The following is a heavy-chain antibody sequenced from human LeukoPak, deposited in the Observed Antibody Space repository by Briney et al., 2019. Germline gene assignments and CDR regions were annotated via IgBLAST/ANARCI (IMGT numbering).Heavy chain of an antibody. J-gene: IGHJ5*02. CDR3: ARERAAVRNWFDP. Sequence: GASVKVSCKASGYTFTSNYIHWVRQAPGQGLEWMGIINPSGGSTSYAQKFQGRVTMTRDTSISTAYMELSRLRSDDTAVYYCARERAAVRNWFDPWGQGTLVTVSS. CDR2: INPSGGST. CDR1: GYTFTSNY. V-gene: IGHV1-46*01. D-gene: IGHD6-13*01.